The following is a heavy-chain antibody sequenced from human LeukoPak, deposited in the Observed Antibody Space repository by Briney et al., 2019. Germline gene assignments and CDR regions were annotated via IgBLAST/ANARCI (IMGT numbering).Heavy chain of an antibody. D-gene: IGHD3-10*01. CDR2: INPNSGGT. V-gene: IGHV1-2*02. Sequence: GASVKVSCKASGYTFTGYYMHWVRQAPGQGLEWMGWINPNSGGTNYAQKFQGRVTMTRDTSISTAYMELSRLRSDDTAVYYCARDIPWLGGGGYYGMDVWGQGTTVTVSS. CDR1: GYTFTGYY. CDR3: ARDIPWLGGGGYYGMDV. J-gene: IGHJ6*02.